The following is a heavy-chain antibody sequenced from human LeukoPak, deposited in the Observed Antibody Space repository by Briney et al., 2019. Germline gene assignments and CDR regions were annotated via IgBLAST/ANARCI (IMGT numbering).Heavy chain of an antibody. J-gene: IGHJ5*02. CDR2: IWYDESNK. CDR1: GFTVSSYA. V-gene: IGHV3-33*06. CDR3: AKDMGGSALDNFFDP. Sequence: GGSLRLSCAASGFTVSSYAMHWVRQAPGKGLEWVAVIWYDESNKYYVDSVKGRFTISRDNSKNTLYLQMNSLRAEDTAVYYCAKDMGGSALDNFFDPWGQGTLVTVSS. D-gene: IGHD2-15*01.